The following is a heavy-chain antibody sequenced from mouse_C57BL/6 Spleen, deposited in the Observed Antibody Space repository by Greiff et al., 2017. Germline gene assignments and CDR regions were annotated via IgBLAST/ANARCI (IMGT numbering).Heavy chain of an antibody. J-gene: IGHJ4*01. D-gene: IGHD1-1*01. V-gene: IGHV1-53*01. CDR2: INPSNGST. Sequence: QVQLQQPGTELVKPGASVKLSCKASGYTFTSYWMHWVRQRPGQGLEWIGNINPSNGSTNYNEKFKSKATLTVDKSSSTAYMQLSSLTSEDAAVYYCARTPIYYGSGYAMDHWGQGASVTVAS. CDR3: ARTPIYYGSGYAMDH. CDR1: GYTFTSYW.